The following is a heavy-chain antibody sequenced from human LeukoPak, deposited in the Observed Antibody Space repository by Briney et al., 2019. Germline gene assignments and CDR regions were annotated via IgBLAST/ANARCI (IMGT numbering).Heavy chain of an antibody. D-gene: IGHD2-21*02. Sequence: GGSLRLSCAASGFTFSTYAMHWVRQAPAKGLDWVAVISNDGRDKYYADSVKGRFTNSRDNSKNTLDLQMNSLRVDDAAVYYCARGAWTATQPINDWGQGTLVTVSS. V-gene: IGHV3-30*04. CDR3: ARGAWTATQPIND. J-gene: IGHJ4*02. CDR2: ISNDGRDK. CDR1: GFTFSTYA.